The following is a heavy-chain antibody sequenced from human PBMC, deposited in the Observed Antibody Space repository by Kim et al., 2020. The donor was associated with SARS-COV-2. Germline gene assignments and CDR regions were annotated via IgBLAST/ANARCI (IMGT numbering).Heavy chain of an antibody. CDR2: IYYSGST. D-gene: IGHD3-10*01. V-gene: IGHV4-59*01. J-gene: IGHJ6*02. CDR1: GGSISSYY. Sequence: SETLSLTCTVSGGSISSYYWSWIRQPPGKGLEWIGYIYYSGSTNYNPSLKSRATISVDTSKNQFSLKLSSVTAADTAVYYCARDPGTITMVRGVMGYYYYGMDVWGQGTTVTVSS. CDR3: ARDPGTITMVRGVMGYYYYGMDV.